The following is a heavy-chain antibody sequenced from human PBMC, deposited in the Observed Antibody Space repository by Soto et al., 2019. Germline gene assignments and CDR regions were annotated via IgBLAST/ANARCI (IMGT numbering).Heavy chain of an antibody. CDR1: GFTVSNNY. Sequence: EVQLVESGGGLIQPGGSLRLSCAVSGFTVSNNYMSWVRQAPGKGLEGVSVIYSGGYTAYGDSVKGRFTISRDNSKNTLCLKRKSRRADAPAVVYWSAPGGGGGYWGQGTLVTVSS. D-gene: IGHD3-10*01. CDR2: IYSGGYT. CDR3: SAPGGGGGY. V-gene: IGHV3-53*01. J-gene: IGHJ4*02.